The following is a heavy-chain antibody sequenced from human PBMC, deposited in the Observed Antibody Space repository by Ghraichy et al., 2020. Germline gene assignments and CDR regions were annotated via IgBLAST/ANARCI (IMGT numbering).Heavy chain of an antibody. D-gene: IGHD3-22*01. CDR3: ARDSTRTYDMDY. Sequence: GGSLRLSCAASQFTFSTYTMNWVRQAPGKGLEWVSSITRSSSYMYYADSVKGRFTVSRDNAKNSLYLQMNSLRAEDTAVYYCARDSTRTYDMDYWGQGTLVIVSS. V-gene: IGHV3-21*01. CDR1: QFTFSTYT. J-gene: IGHJ4*02. CDR2: ITRSSSYM.